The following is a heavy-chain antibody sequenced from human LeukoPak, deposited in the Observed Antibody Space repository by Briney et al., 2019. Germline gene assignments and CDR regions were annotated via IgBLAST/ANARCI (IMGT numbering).Heavy chain of an antibody. CDR1: GGSISSYY. CDR2: IYASGGT. D-gene: IGHD2-2*01. CDR3: ARSVGYCSSASCYVNWFDP. J-gene: IGHJ5*02. V-gene: IGHV4-4*07. Sequence: PSETLSLTCTVSGGSISSYYWSWIRQPAGKGLEWIGRIYASGGTNYNPSLKSRPTISVDKSKNQFSLRLSSVTAADTAVYYCARSVGYCSSASCYVNWFDPWGQGTLVTVSS.